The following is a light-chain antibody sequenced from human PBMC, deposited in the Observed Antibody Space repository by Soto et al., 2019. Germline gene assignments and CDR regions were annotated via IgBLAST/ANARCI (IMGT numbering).Light chain of an antibody. CDR2: SND. V-gene: IGLV1-44*01. CDR3: AAWADSLDGHVV. Sequence: QSVLTQPPSASGTPGQRVTISCSGSSSNIGTHAVNWYQQLPGTAPKLLIYSNDERPSGVPDRFSGSKSGTSASLAIRGLQSEDEGDYYCAAWADSLDGHVVFGGGTKLTVL. J-gene: IGLJ2*01. CDR1: SSNIGTHA.